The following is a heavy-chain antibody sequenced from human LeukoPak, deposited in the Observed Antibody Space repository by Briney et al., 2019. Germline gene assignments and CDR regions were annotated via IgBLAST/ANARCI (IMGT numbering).Heavy chain of an antibody. Sequence: SETLSLTCTVSGDSISTYYWNWIRQPPGKGLEWIGYIYDSGSINYSPSLKSRVTISVDTSKNHFSLRLSSVTAADTAVYYCARGIAEGNWFDPWGQGTRVTVSS. CDR2: IYDSGSI. CDR1: GDSISTYY. J-gene: IGHJ5*02. CDR3: ARGIAEGNWFDP. D-gene: IGHD6-13*01. V-gene: IGHV4-59*01.